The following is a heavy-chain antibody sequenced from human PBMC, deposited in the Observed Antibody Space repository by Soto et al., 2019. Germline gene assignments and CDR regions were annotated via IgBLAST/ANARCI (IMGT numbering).Heavy chain of an antibody. CDR2: ISASGGST. Sequence: ESGGGLVQPGGSLRFSCAASGLTFSSYVMSWVRQAPGKGLEWVSAISASGGSTYYADSVKGRCTISRDNSKNTLYLQMNSLRADDTAVYYCATTSTGRRFDFWGQGTLVTVSS. J-gene: IGHJ4*02. CDR3: ATTSTGRRFDF. CDR1: GLTFSSYV. V-gene: IGHV3-23*01. D-gene: IGHD3-10*01.